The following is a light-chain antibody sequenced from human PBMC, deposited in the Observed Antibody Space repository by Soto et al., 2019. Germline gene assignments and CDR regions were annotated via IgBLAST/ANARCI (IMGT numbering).Light chain of an antibody. Sequence: DIQMTQSPSSLSACVGDRVTITCRASQGISNYLAWYQQKPGKVPKLLIYAASTLQSGVPSRFSGSGSGTDFTLIISSLQPEDVATYYCQTYNSAPRTFGPGTKVDI. CDR3: QTYNSAPRT. CDR2: AAS. J-gene: IGKJ3*01. CDR1: QGISNY. V-gene: IGKV1-27*01.